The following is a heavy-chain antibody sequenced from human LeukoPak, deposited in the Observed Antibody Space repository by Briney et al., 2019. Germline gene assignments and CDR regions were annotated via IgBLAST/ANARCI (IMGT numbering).Heavy chain of an antibody. CDR1: ADSFSSHY. D-gene: IGHD4-17*01. CDR3: ARDLVTVTKGFDI. Sequence: NPSETLSLTCAVPADSFSSHYWTWIRQPPGKGLEWIGSISYIGSTNYNPSLGSRVTIAIDTSKNQLSLRLSSVTASDTAVYYCARDLVTVTKGFDIWGQGTMVSVSS. V-gene: IGHV4-59*11. CDR2: ISYIGST. J-gene: IGHJ3*02.